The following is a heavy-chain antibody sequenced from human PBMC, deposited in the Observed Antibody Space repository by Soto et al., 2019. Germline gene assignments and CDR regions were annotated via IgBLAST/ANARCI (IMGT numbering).Heavy chain of an antibody. D-gene: IGHD2-2*01. CDR1: GGSISSGDYY. CDR3: AREMVVPAATYYYYYGMDV. J-gene: IGHJ6*02. V-gene: IGHV4-30-4*01. Sequence: SGTLSLTCTVSGGSISSGDYYWSWIRQPPGKGLEWIGYIYYSGSTYYNPSLKSRVTISVDTSKNQFSLKLSSVTAADTAVYYCAREMVVPAATYYYYYGMDVWGQGTTVTVSS. CDR2: IYYSGST.